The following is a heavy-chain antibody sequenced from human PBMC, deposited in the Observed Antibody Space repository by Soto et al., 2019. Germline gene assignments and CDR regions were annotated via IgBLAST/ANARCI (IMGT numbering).Heavy chain of an antibody. V-gene: IGHV4-31*03. D-gene: IGHD4-17*01. Sequence: QVQLQESGPGLVQPSQTLSLTCTVSGGSIGSGGYYWNWIRQHPGKGLEWIGYIYYSGNTFYNPSPTRRVIISADPSQSQFSLNLSSVTAADTAVYYCARDSGYGVSTVRYWGQGTLVTVSS. CDR2: IYYSGNT. CDR3: ARDSGYGVSTVRY. CDR1: GGSIGSGGYY. J-gene: IGHJ4*02.